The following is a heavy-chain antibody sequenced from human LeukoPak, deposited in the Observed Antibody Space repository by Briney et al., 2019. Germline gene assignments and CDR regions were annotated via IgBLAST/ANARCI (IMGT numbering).Heavy chain of an antibody. CDR3: ATHSGSYGSDH. Sequence: SETLSLTCTVSGGSISSYYWSWIRQPPGKGLEWIGYIYTSGSTNYNPSLKSRVTISVDTSKNQFSLKLSSVTAADTAVYYCATHSGSYGSDHWGQGILVTVSS. V-gene: IGHV4-4*09. J-gene: IGHJ4*02. D-gene: IGHD1-26*01. CDR2: IYTSGST. CDR1: GGSISSYY.